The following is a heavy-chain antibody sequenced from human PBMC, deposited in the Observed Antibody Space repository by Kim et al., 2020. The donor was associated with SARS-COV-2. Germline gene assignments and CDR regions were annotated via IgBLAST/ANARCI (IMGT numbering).Heavy chain of an antibody. Sequence: GESLKIFCKGSGYSFTSYWISWVRQMPGKGLEWMGRIDPSDSYTNYSPSFQGHVTISADKSISTAYLQWSSLKASDTALYYCARHTHPYSSSYAFDYWGQGTLVTVSS. V-gene: IGHV5-10-1*01. J-gene: IGHJ4*02. CDR3: ARHTHPYSSSYAFDY. CDR1: GYSFTSYW. D-gene: IGHD6-13*01. CDR2: IDPSDSYT.